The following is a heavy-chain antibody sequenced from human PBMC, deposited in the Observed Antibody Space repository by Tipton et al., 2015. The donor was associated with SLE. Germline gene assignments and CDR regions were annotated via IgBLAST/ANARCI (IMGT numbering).Heavy chain of an antibody. CDR3: ARGGGSPSY. D-gene: IGHD2-15*01. V-gene: IGHV4-61*01. CDR1: GGSVSSGSYY. J-gene: IGHJ4*02. CDR2: IYYSGST. Sequence: TLSLTCTVSGGSVSSGSYYWSWIRQPPGKGLEWIGYIYYSGSTNYNPSLKSRVTISEDTSKNQFSLKLTSVTAADTAVYYCARGGGSPSYWGQGTLVTVSS.